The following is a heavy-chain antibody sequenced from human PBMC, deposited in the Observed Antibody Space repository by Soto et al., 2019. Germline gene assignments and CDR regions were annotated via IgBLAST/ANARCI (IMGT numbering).Heavy chain of an antibody. Sequence: QVQLQQWGTGLLKPSETLSLTCAVSGGSLSGHYWSWLRQPPGKGLEWIGEINHSGNINYGSALKNRVIMLVDTSRNEFSLKVNSATAAAAAVYYCARARGKYSSDHFDDWGQGNLVIVSS. V-gene: IGHV4-34*01. CDR1: GGSLSGHY. CDR2: INHSGNI. CDR3: ARARGKYSSDHFDD. J-gene: IGHJ4*02. D-gene: IGHD3-22*01.